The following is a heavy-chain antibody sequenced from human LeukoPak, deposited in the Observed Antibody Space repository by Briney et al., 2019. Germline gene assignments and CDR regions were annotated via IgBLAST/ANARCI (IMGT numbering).Heavy chain of an antibody. J-gene: IGHJ4*02. CDR3: ARNFHRRLYDSSGYYPY. V-gene: IGHV3-48*01. CDR1: RFTFSSYW. Sequence: GGTLRLSCAASRFTFSSYWMSWVRQAPGKGLECVSYISSSSTTIYYADSVKGRFTISRDNAKNSLYLQMNSLRAEDTAVYYCARNFHRRLYDSSGYYPYWGQGTLVTVSS. D-gene: IGHD3-22*01. CDR2: ISSSSTTI.